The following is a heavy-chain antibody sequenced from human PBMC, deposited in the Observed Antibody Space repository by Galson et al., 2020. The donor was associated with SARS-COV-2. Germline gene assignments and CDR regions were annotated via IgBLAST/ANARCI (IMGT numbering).Heavy chain of an antibody. D-gene: IGHD3-22*01. CDR2: INHSGST. J-gene: IGHJ4*02. V-gene: IGHV4-34*01. Sequence: SQASDTLSLTCAVYGGSFSGYYWRWIRQPPGKWLEWIGEINHSGSTNYNPSLKSRVTISMDTSNNRFSLKLNSVTASDTAGYYCARGTREITMIVMIVTTVSYYLGYWGQGTLVTVSS. CDR1: GGSFSGYY. CDR3: ARGTREITMIVMIVTTVSYYLGY.